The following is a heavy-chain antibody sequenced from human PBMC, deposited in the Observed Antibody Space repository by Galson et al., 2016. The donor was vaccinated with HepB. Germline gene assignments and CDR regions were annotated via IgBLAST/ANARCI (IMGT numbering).Heavy chain of an antibody. CDR1: GFTFSSYG. J-gene: IGHJ4*02. Sequence: SLRLSCAASGFTFSSYGMNWVRQAPGKGLEWVSAISVSGGNTYYADSVKGRFTISRDDSKYTLYLQVNSMRVEDTAVYYCAKEGEIVGALGYDYWGQGTLLTVSP. CDR2: ISVSGGNT. CDR3: AKEGEIVGALGYDY. D-gene: IGHD1-26*01. V-gene: IGHV3-23*01.